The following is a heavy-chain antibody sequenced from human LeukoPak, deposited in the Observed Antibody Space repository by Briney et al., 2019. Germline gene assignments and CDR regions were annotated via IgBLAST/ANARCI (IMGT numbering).Heavy chain of an antibody. Sequence: PGGSLRLSCAASGFTFSSYAMSWVRQAPGKGLEWVSAISGSGGSTYYADSVKGRFTISRDNSKNTLYLQMNSLRAEDTAVYYCAKVGDTVPYYYYYYMDVWGKGTTVTVSS. D-gene: IGHD4-11*01. CDR1: GFTFSSYA. CDR3: AKVGDTVPYYYYYYMDV. V-gene: IGHV3-23*01. J-gene: IGHJ6*03. CDR2: ISGSGGST.